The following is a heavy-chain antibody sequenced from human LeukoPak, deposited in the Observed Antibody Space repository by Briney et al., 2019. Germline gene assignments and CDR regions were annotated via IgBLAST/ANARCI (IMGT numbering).Heavy chain of an antibody. CDR2: IWYDGSDK. CDR1: GITFSHYG. V-gene: IGHV3-33*01. CDR3: ARDSAGNRGNFDY. Sequence: GGSLRLSCAASGITFSHYGMHWVRQAPGKGLEWVAGIWYDGSDKYYADSVKGRFTISRDNSKNTLYLQMNSLRVEDTAVYCCARDSAGNRGNFDYWGQGTLVTVSS. D-gene: IGHD6-13*01. J-gene: IGHJ4*02.